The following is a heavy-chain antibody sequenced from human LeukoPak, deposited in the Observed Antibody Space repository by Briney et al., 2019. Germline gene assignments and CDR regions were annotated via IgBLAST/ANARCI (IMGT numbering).Heavy chain of an antibody. V-gene: IGHV3-33*01. CDR2: IWYDGSNK. CDR1: GFTFSSYG. CDR3: AREDRRRYWFDP. Sequence: PGGSLRLSCAASGFTFSSYGMHWVRQAPGKGLEWVAVIWYDGSNKYYADSVKGQFTISRDNSKNTLYLQMNSLRAEDTAVYYCAREDRRRYWFDPWGQGTLVTVSS. J-gene: IGHJ5*02.